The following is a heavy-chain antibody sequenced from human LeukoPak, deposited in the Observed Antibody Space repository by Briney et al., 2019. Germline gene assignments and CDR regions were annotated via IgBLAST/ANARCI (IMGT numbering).Heavy chain of an antibody. Sequence: SETLSLTCTVSGGSISSYYWSWIRQPPGKGLEWIGYIYYSGSTNYNPSLKSRVTISVDTSKNQFSLKLSSVTAADTAVYYCARGPLYCSGGSCYEPVDYWGQGTLVTVSS. CDR2: IYYSGST. D-gene: IGHD2-15*01. CDR3: ARGPLYCSGGSCYEPVDY. J-gene: IGHJ4*02. V-gene: IGHV4-59*01. CDR1: GGSISSYY.